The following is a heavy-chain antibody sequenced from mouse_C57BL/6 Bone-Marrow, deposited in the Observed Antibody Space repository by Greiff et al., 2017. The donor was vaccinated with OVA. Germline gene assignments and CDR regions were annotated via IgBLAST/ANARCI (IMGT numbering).Heavy chain of an antibody. V-gene: IGHV5-9*01. J-gene: IGHJ2*01. Sequence: EVHLVESGGGLVKPGGSLKLSCAASGFTFSSYTMSWVRQTPEKRLEWVATISGGGGNTYYPDSVKGRFTISRDNAKNTLYLQMSSLRSEDTALYYCARRGHDGYYFDYWGQGTTLTVSS. D-gene: IGHD2-3*01. CDR1: GFTFSSYT. CDR2: ISGGGGNT. CDR3: ARRGHDGYYFDY.